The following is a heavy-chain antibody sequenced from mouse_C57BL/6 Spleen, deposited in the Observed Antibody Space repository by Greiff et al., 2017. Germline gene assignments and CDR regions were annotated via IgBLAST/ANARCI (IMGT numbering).Heavy chain of an antibody. Sequence: QVQLQQPGAELVRPGSSVKLSCKASGYTFTSYWMHWVQQRPIQGLEWIGNIDPSDSETHYTQKFKDKATLTVDKSSSTAYMQLSSLTSEDSAVYYCARGDYSNYVGFAYWGQGTLVTVSA. J-gene: IGHJ3*01. D-gene: IGHD2-5*01. CDR1: GYTFTSYW. CDR2: IDPSDSET. V-gene: IGHV1-52*01. CDR3: ARGDYSNYVGFAY.